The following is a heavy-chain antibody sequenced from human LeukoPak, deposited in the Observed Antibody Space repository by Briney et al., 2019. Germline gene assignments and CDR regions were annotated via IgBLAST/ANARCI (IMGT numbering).Heavy chain of an antibody. CDR1: GGSMSSGGHS. CDR3: ARGDYGDYVVFDS. V-gene: IGHV4-30-2*01. D-gene: IGHD4-17*01. Sequence: SETLSLTCAVSGGSMSSGGHSWSWIRQPPGKGLEWIGYISHRGGTPYNPSLKSRVTISVDGSENRFSLKLSSVTAADTAVYYCARGDYGDYVVFDSWGQGTLVTVSS. J-gene: IGHJ4*02. CDR2: ISHRGGT.